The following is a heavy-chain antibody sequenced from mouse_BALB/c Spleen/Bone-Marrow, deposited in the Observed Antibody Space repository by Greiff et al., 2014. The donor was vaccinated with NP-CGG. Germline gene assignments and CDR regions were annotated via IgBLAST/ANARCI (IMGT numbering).Heavy chain of an antibody. CDR1: GYTFSSYW. D-gene: IGHD3-2*02. V-gene: IGHV1-9*01. CDR3: ARELRLRLAY. J-gene: IGHJ3*01. CDR2: ILPGSGST. Sequence: QVQLKESGAELMKPGASVKISCKTSGYTFSSYWIEWVKQRPGHGLEWIGEILPGSGSTNSNEKFKGKATFTADTSSNTAYMQLSSLTSEDSAVYYCARELRLRLAYWGQGALVTVSA.